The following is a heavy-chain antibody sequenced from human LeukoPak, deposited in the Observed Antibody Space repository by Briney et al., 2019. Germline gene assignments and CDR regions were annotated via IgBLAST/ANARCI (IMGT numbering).Heavy chain of an antibody. D-gene: IGHD6-19*01. CDR1: GGSISSGTYS. CDR3: AREAVAGRVWFDP. Sequence: PSETLSLTCAVSGGSISSGTYSWSWIRQPPGKGLEWIGYIYHSGSTYYKPSLKSRVTISVDRSKNQFSLNLSSVTAADTAVYYCAREAVAGRVWFDPWGQGTLVTVSS. J-gene: IGHJ5*02. CDR2: IYHSGST. V-gene: IGHV4-30-2*01.